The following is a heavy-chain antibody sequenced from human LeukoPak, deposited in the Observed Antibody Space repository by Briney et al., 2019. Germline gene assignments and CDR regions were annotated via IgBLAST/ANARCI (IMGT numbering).Heavy chain of an antibody. CDR2: ISGSGGST. CDR3: AREVVPAAISPHAFDI. J-gene: IGHJ3*02. Sequence: TGGSLRLSCAASGFTFSSYSMNWVRQAPGKGLEWVSAISGSGGSTYYVDSVKGRFTISRDNSKNTLYLQMNSLRAEDTAVYYCAREVVPAAISPHAFDIWGQGTMVTVSS. D-gene: IGHD2-2*02. V-gene: IGHV3-23*01. CDR1: GFTFSSYS.